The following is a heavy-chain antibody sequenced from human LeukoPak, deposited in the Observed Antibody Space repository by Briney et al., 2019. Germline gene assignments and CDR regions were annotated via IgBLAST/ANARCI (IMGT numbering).Heavy chain of an antibody. Sequence: GGSLRLSCVGSRFTFSNYGMHWVRQAPGKGLEWVAVISYDGSNKYYANSVKGRFTISRDNSKNTLYLQMNSLRAEDTAVYYCASTLGIAAPFDYWGQGTLVTVSS. D-gene: IGHD6-13*01. J-gene: IGHJ4*02. CDR3: ASTLGIAAPFDY. CDR2: ISYDGSNK. CDR1: RFTFSNYG. V-gene: IGHV3-30*19.